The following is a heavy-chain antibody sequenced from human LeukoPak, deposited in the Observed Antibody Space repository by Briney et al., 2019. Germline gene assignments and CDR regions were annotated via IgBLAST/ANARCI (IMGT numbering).Heavy chain of an antibody. Sequence: ASVKVSCKASGYTFTSYGISWVRQAPGQGLEWMGWISAYNGNTNHAQKLQGRVTMTTDTSTSTAYMELRSLRSDDTAVYYCARIYFEGITMIVVVPGDYWGQGTLVTVSS. CDR1: GYTFTSYG. D-gene: IGHD3-22*01. CDR2: ISAYNGNT. J-gene: IGHJ4*02. V-gene: IGHV1-18*01. CDR3: ARIYFEGITMIVVVPGDY.